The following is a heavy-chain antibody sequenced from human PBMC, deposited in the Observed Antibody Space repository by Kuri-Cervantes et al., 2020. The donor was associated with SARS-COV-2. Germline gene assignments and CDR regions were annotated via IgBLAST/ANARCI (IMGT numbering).Heavy chain of an antibody. CDR2: ITPFNGNT. Sequence: SVKGSCKASGVSFDYRFLHWVRQAPGQALEWMGWITPFNGNTNYAQRFQDRVTITRDTSMSTAYMELSSLRFENTAMYYCARSGPGAISREDGAFDIWGQGTMVTVSS. D-gene: IGHD5-24*01. CDR1: GVSFDYRF. J-gene: IGHJ3*02. CDR3: ARSGPGAISREDGAFDI. V-gene: IGHV1-45*02.